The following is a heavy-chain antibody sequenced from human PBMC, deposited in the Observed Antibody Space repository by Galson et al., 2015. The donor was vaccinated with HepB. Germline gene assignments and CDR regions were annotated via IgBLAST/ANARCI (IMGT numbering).Heavy chain of an antibody. J-gene: IGHJ4*02. D-gene: IGHD3-10*02. V-gene: IGHV3-74*01. CDR1: GFTFSNYW. Sequence: SLRLSCAASGFTFSNYWMNWVRQAPGKGLVWVSRIDGDGSTTAYADAVKGRFTIPRDNAKNTLYLQMNSLRAEDTAVYYCTRGDSETMYSLVEYWGQGTLVTVSS. CDR3: TRGDSETMYSLVEY. CDR2: IDGDGSTT.